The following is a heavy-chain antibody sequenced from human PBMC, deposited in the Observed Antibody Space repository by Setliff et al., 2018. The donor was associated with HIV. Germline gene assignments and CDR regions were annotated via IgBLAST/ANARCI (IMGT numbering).Heavy chain of an antibody. D-gene: IGHD5-18*01. CDR3: ARGRYSYGPGWFDS. J-gene: IGHJ5*01. CDR2: ITYSGSA. V-gene: IGHV4-30-4*08. CDR1: GGSISSDDYY. Sequence: SETLSLTCTVSGGSISSDDYYWNWIRQPPGKGLEWIGYITYSGSAYYNPSLKSRVTISIDTSKKEFSLNLSSLTAADTAVFYCARGRYSYGPGWFDSWAQGAVVTVSS.